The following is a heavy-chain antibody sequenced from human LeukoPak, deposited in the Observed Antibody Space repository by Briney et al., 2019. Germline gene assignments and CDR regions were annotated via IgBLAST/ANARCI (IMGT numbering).Heavy chain of an antibody. J-gene: IGHJ3*02. CDR3: ARPSCGGDCYSADI. V-gene: IGHV1-2*02. CDR1: GYTFTGYY. CDR2: INPNSGGT. D-gene: IGHD2-21*01. Sequence: ASVKVSCKASGYTFTGYYMHWARQAPGQGLEWMGWINPNSGGTNYAQKFQGRVTMTRDTSISTAYMELSRLRSDDTAVYYCARPSCGGDCYSADIWGQGTMVTVSS.